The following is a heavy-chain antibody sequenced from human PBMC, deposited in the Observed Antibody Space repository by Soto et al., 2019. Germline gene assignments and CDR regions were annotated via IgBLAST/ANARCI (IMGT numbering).Heavy chain of an antibody. D-gene: IGHD6-19*01. J-gene: IGHJ4*02. CDR2: IWYDGSNK. CDR3: ARDLSGSGWYYFDY. CDR1: GFTFSSYG. V-gene: IGHV3-33*01. Sequence: QVPLVESGGGVVQPGRSLRLSCAASGFTFSSYGMHWVRQAPGKGLEWVAVIWYDGSNKYYADSVKGRFTISRDNSKNTLYLQMNSLRAEDTAVYYCARDLSGSGWYYFDYWGQGTLVTVSS.